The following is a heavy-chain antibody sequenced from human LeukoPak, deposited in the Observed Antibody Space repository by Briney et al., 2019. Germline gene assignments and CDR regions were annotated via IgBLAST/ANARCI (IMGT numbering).Heavy chain of an antibody. Sequence: ASVKVSCKASGYTFTSYYMHWVRQAPGQGLEWMGIINPSVGGATYAQKFQGRVTMTGDTSTATVYMEVRGRRSEDTAAYECGRVFTHGRFDYWGQGTLVTVSS. V-gene: IGHV1-46*01. J-gene: IGHJ4*02. CDR2: INPSVGGA. CDR3: GRVFTHGRFDY. CDR1: GYTFTSYY.